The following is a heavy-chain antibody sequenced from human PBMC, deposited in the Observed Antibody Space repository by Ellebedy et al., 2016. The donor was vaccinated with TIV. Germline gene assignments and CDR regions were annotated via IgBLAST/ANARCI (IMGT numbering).Heavy chain of an antibody. CDR3: ARGWGSGANWFDP. CDR2: IIPIFGTA. Sequence: SVKVSXXASGGTFSSYAISWVRQAPGQGLEWMGGIIPIFGTANYAQKFQGRVAITADKSTSTAYMELSSLRSENTAVYYCARGWGSGANWFDPWGQGTLVTVSS. J-gene: IGHJ5*02. V-gene: IGHV1-69*06. CDR1: GGTFSSYA. D-gene: IGHD3-10*01.